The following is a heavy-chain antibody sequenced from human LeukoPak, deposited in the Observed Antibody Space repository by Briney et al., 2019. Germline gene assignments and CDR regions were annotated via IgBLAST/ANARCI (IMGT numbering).Heavy chain of an antibody. Sequence: GASVKVSCKASGYTFTAYDMHWVRQAPGQGLEWMGWINPNSGGTNYAQKFQGRVTMTRDTSISTAYMELSRLRSDDTAAYYCARGGCSGGTCYSYFDYWGQGTLVTVSS. J-gene: IGHJ4*02. D-gene: IGHD2-15*01. CDR3: ARGGCSGGTCYSYFDY. CDR1: GYTFTAYD. CDR2: INPNSGGT. V-gene: IGHV1-2*02.